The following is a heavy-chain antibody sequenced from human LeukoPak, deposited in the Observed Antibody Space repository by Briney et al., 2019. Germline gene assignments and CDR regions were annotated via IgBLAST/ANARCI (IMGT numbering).Heavy chain of an antibody. CDR2: IYTSGST. CDR3: ARVDAASGSHFWDY. D-gene: IGHD3-3*02. Sequence: SETLSLTCTVSGGSISSYYWSWIRQPAGKGLEWIGRIYTSGSTNYNPSLKSRVTMSVDTSKNQFSLKLSSVTAADTAVYYCARVDAASGSHFWDYWGQGTLVIVSS. V-gene: IGHV4-4*07. CDR1: GGSISSYY. J-gene: IGHJ4*02.